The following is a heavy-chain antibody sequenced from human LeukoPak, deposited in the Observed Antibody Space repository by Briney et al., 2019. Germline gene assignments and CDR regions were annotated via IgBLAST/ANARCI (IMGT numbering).Heavy chain of an antibody. Sequence: SETLSLTCTVSGGSSSSYSWSWIRQSPGKGLEWIAYIYYSGSTNYNPSLKSRVTISVDTSKNQFSLKLSSVTAADTAVYYCARTLYYYDSSGYYVPYYFDYWGQGTLVTVSS. CDR3: ARTLYYYDSSGYYVPYYFDY. V-gene: IGHV4-59*01. J-gene: IGHJ4*02. CDR1: GGSSSSYS. CDR2: IYYSGST. D-gene: IGHD3-22*01.